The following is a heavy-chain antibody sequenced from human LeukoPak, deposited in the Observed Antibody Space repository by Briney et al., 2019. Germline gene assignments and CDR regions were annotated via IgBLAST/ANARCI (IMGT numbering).Heavy chain of an antibody. CDR1: GFTFSSYA. CDR2: ISGSGGST. CDR3: AKGGHDFWSGYYLDY. D-gene: IGHD3-3*01. V-gene: IGHV3-23*01. J-gene: IGHJ4*02. Sequence: GGSLRLSCAAYGFTFSSYAMSWVRQAPGKGLEWVSAISGSGGSTYYADSVKGRFTISRDNSKNTLYLQMNSLRAEDTAVYYCAKGGHDFWSGYYLDYWGQGTLVTVSS.